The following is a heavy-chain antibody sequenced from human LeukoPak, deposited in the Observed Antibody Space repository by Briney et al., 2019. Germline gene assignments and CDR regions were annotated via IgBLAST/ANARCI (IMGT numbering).Heavy chain of an antibody. J-gene: IGHJ4*02. D-gene: IGHD5-12*01. CDR3: AGDSGYPGY. V-gene: IGHV4-34*01. Sequence: SETLSLTCAVYGGSFSGYYWSWIRQPPGKGLEWIGEINHSRSTNYNPSLKSRVTISVDTSKNQFSLKLSSVTAADTAVYYCAGDSGYPGYWGQGTLVTVSS. CDR1: GGSFSGYY. CDR2: INHSRST.